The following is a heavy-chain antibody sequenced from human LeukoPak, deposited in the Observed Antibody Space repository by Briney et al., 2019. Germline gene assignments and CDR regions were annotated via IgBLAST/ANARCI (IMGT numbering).Heavy chain of an antibody. Sequence: PGGSLRLSCSASGITFSNAGMSWVRQAPGKGLEWVGLIKSKSDGGTTDYAAPVKGRFTISRDDSKNTMYLQINSLKTEDTAVYYCTTDNRLCTSTSCYTGWFDPWGQGTLVTVSS. V-gene: IGHV3-15*01. CDR2: IKSKSDGGTT. J-gene: IGHJ5*02. D-gene: IGHD2-2*02. CDR3: TTDNRLCTSTSCYTGWFDP. CDR1: GITFSNAG.